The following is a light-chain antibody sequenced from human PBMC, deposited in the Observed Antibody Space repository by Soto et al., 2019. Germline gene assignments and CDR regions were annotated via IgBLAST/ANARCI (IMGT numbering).Light chain of an antibody. J-gene: IGKJ1*01. CDR1: QTISSW. CDR2: KAS. V-gene: IGKV1-5*03. Sequence: DIQMTQSTSTLSGSVGDRVTITCRASQTISSWLAWYQQKPGKAPKLLIYKASTLKSGVPSRFSGSGSGTEFTLTISSLQPDDFATYYCQQYTSYSEAFGQGTKVDVK. CDR3: QQYTSYSEA.